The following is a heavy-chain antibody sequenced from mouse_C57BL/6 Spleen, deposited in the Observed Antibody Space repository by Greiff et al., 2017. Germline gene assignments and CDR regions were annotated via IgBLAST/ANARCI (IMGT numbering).Heavy chain of an antibody. CDR2: IDPSDSET. CDR3: ARSDSAGYHFAY. D-gene: IGHD3-2*02. Sequence: VQLQQPGAELVRPGSSVKLSCKASGYTFTSYWLHWVKQRPIQGLEWIGNIDPSDSETQYNQKFKDKATLTVDKSASTAYMQLSSLTSEDSAVYYCARSDSAGYHFAYWGQGTLVTVSA. V-gene: IGHV1-52*01. CDR1: GYTFTSYW. J-gene: IGHJ3*01.